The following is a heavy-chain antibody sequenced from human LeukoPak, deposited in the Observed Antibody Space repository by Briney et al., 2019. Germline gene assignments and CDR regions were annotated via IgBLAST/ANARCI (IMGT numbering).Heavy chain of an antibody. J-gene: IGHJ4*02. CDR1: GFTFSSYG. V-gene: IGHV3-33*01. D-gene: IGHD3-10*01. Sequence: PGGSLRLSCAASGFTFSSYGMHWVRQAPGKGLEWVAVIWYDGSNKYYADPVKGRFTISRDNSKNTLYLQMNSLRAEDTAVYYCARDRHYGSGSSYYFDYWGQGTLVTVSS. CDR2: IWYDGSNK. CDR3: ARDRHYGSGSSYYFDY.